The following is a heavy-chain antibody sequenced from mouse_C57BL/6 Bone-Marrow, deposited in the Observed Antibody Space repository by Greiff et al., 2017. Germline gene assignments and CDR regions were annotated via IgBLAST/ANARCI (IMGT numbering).Heavy chain of an antibody. D-gene: IGHD1-1*01. CDR1: GYTFTSYW. V-gene: IGHV1-53*01. CDR2: INPSTGGT. CDR3: ARWGLRSVSTGFAY. J-gene: IGHJ3*01. Sequence: VQLQQPGTELVKPGASVKLSCKASGYTFTSYWMHWVKQRPGQGLEWIGNINPSTGGTNYNEKFQSKATLTVDNSSSTAYMQLSSLKSEDSAVYYCARWGLRSVSTGFAYWGQGTLVTVSA.